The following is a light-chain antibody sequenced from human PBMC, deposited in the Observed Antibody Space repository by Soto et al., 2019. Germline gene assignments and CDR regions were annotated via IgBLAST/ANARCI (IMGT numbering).Light chain of an antibody. V-gene: IGLV2-14*01. CDR2: DVS. CDR3: SSYTSSSTQSVV. Sequence: QSALTQPASVSGSPGQSITISCTGTSSDVGGYNYVSWYQQHPGKAPKLMIYDVSNRPSGVSNRFSGSKSGNTASLTISGLQDEDEADYYCSSYTSSSTQSVVFGGGTKLTVL. J-gene: IGLJ2*01. CDR1: SSDVGGYNY.